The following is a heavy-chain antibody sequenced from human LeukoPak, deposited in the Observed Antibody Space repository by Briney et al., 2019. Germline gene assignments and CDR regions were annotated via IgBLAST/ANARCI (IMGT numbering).Heavy chain of an antibody. CDR2: ISSSSSYI. CDR1: AFTLTTYS. J-gene: IGHJ4*02. D-gene: IGHD1-26*01. CDR3: ARDLNSGSYGSDY. Sequence: ARSLTPSSEPSAFTLTTYSMNWVRHVPRNGLEWVSSISSSSSYIYYADSVKGRFTMSRDNAKNSLYMQMNSLRAEDTAVYYCARDLNSGSYGSDYWGQGTLVTVSS. V-gene: IGHV3-21*01.